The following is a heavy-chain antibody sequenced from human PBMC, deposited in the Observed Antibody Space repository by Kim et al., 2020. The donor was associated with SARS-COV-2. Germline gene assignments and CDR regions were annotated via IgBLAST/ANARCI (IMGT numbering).Heavy chain of an antibody. CDR1: GGSISSYY. D-gene: IGHD5-18*01. Sequence: SETLSLTCTVSGGSISSYYWSWIRQPPGKGLEWIGYIYYSGSTNYNPSLKSRVTISVDTSKNQLSLKLSSVTAADTAVYYCASSGYHHGPNWFDPWGQGTLVTVSS. CDR2: IYYSGST. V-gene: IGHV4-59*01. CDR3: ASSGYHHGPNWFDP. J-gene: IGHJ5*02.